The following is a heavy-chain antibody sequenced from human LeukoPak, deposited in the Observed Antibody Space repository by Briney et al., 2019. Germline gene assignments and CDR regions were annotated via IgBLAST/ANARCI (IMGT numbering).Heavy chain of an antibody. D-gene: IGHD5-18*01. CDR2: TYYRPKWYN. J-gene: IGHJ3*02. V-gene: IGHV6-1*01. CDR3: VRGGQGDGHSADEGFDI. CDR1: GDSVFSNSS. Sequence: SRTLSLTCAISGDSVFSNSSWNWIRQSPSRGLEWLGRTYYRPKWYNDYGVSVKSRININPDTSKNHFSLQLSSVTPEDTAVYYCVRGGQGDGHSADEGFDIWGQGTMVTVS.